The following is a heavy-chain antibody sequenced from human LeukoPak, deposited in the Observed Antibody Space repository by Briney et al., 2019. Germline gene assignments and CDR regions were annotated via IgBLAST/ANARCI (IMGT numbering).Heavy chain of an antibody. CDR3: ARRAPGDAFDI. Sequence: SETLSLTCTVSGGSISSYYWSWIRQPPGKGLEWIGYIYYSGSTNYNPSLKSRVTISVGTSKNQFSLKLSSVTAADTAVYYCARRAPGDAFDIWGQGTMVTVSS. V-gene: IGHV4-59*08. J-gene: IGHJ3*02. CDR1: GGSISSYY. CDR2: IYYSGST.